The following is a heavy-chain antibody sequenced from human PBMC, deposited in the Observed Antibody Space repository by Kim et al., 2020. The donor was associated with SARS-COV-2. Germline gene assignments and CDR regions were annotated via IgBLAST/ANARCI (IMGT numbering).Heavy chain of an antibody. Sequence: GGSLRLSCAASGFTFSSSAMSWVRQAPGKGLEWVSAIGSGGGSTSYADSVKNRFTISRDNSKNTLYLQMNSLRAEDTAIYYCAQHPRVGENWGQGTLVTVSS. CDR1: GFTFSSSA. CDR2: IGSGGGST. V-gene: IGHV3-23*01. CDR3: AQHPRVGEN. D-gene: IGHD3-10*01. J-gene: IGHJ4*02.